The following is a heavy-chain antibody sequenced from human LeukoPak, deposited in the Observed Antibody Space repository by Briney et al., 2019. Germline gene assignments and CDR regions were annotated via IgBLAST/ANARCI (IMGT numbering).Heavy chain of an antibody. Sequence: GSLRLSCAASGFTFSSYEMNWVRQAPGKGLEWIGYIYYSGSTNYNPSLKSRVTISVDTSKNQFSLKLSSVTAADTAVYYCARHGISWLKGFDPWGQGTLVTVSS. J-gene: IGHJ5*02. D-gene: IGHD5-12*01. CDR1: GFTFSSYE. V-gene: IGHV4-59*08. CDR2: IYYSGST. CDR3: ARHGISWLKGFDP.